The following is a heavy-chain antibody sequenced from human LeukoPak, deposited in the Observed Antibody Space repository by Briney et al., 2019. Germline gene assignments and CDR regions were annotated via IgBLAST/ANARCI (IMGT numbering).Heavy chain of an antibody. Sequence: GGSLRLSCAASGFTFSDYYMSWIRQAPGKGLEWVSYISSSGSTIYYADSVKGRFTISRDNAKNSLYLQMNSLRAEDTAVYYCARRDSSGIKGAFDIWGQGTMVTVSS. CDR1: GFTFSDYY. CDR3: ARRDSSGIKGAFDI. V-gene: IGHV3-11*01. J-gene: IGHJ3*02. CDR2: ISSSGSTI. D-gene: IGHD3-22*01.